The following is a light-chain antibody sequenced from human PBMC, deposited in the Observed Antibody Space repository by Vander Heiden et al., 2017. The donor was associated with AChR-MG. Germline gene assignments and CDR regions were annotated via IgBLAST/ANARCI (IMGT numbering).Light chain of an antibody. V-gene: IGKV4-1*01. Sequence: DIVMTQSPGSLAVSLGERATINCKSSQSLLYSSNNKNYLVWYQQKPGQPPKLLIYWASTRESGVPDRFSGSGSGTDFTLTISSLQAEDVAVYYCQQYYTTLRTFGQGTKVEIK. J-gene: IGKJ1*01. CDR1: QSLLYSSNNKNY. CDR2: WAS. CDR3: QQYYTTLRT.